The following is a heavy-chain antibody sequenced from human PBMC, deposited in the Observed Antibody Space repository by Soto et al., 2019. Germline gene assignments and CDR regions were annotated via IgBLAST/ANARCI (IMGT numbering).Heavy chain of an antibody. Sequence: GGSLRLSCAASGFTVSSNYMSWVRQAPGKGLEWVSVIYSGGSTYYADSVKGRFTISRHNSKNTLYLQMNSLRAEDTAVYYCARNLRSAAIPYYYYYYMDVWGKGTTVTVSS. CDR3: ARNLRSAAIPYYYYYYMDV. J-gene: IGHJ6*03. CDR2: IYSGGST. D-gene: IGHD2-2*01. CDR1: GFTVSSNY. V-gene: IGHV3-53*04.